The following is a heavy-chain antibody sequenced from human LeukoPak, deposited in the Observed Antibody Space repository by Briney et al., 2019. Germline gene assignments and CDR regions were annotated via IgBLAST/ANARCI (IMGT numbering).Heavy chain of an antibody. Sequence: GGSLRLSCAASGFTLSYYNMNWVRQAPGQGLEWVSSITARSTSIYYADSVKGRFTISRDNAKSSLYLQMNSLRAEDTAVYYCAGSRGDIRPDALDVWGQGTMVTVSS. CDR3: AGSRGDIRPDALDV. CDR2: ITARSTSI. D-gene: IGHD4-17*01. CDR1: GFTLSYYN. V-gene: IGHV3-21*01. J-gene: IGHJ3*01.